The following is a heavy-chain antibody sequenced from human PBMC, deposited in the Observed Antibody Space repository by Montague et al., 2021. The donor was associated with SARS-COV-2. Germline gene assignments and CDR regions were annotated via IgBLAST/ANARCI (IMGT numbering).Heavy chain of an antibody. Sequence: SLRLSCAASGFIFSNYAMTWVRQAPGKGLEWVSTMSGSGVRRDYADSVKGRFTISRDSSKNTLYLQMNSLRVEDTAVYYCAKDTATIRIAVALMDVWGQGTTVILSS. D-gene: IGHD6-19*01. V-gene: IGHV3-23*01. CDR2: MSGSGVRR. CDR1: GFIFSNYA. CDR3: AKDTATIRIAVALMDV. J-gene: IGHJ6*02.